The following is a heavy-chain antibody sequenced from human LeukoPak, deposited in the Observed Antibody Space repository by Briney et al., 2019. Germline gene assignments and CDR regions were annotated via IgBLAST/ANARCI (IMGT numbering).Heavy chain of an antibody. D-gene: IGHD4-17*01. J-gene: IGHJ4*02. CDR2: IKQDESEK. V-gene: IGHV3-7*01. CDR3: ARAYGDYSGFNY. Sequence: PGGSLRLSCAASGFTFSRYWMSWVRRAPGRGLEWVANIKQDESEKYYVDSVKGRFTISRDNSKNTLYLQMNSLRAEDTAVYYCARAYGDYSGFNYWGQGTLVTVSS. CDR1: GFTFSRYW.